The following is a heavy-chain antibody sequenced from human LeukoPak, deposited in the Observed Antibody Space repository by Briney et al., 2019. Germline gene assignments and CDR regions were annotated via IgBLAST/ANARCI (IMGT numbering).Heavy chain of an antibody. V-gene: IGHV1-46*01. CDR2: INPSGGST. J-gene: IGHJ4*02. D-gene: IGHD5-18*01. Sequence: ASVKVSCTASGYTFTSYYMHWVRQAPGQGLEWMGIINPSGGSTSYAQKFQGRVTMTRDTSTSTVYMELSSLRSEDTAVYYCARGGVDTAMVPLYYFDYWGQGTLVTVSS. CDR1: GYTFTSYY. CDR3: ARGGVDTAMVPLYYFDY.